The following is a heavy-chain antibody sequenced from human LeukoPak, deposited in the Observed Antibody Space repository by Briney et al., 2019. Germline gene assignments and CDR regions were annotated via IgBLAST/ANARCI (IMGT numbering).Heavy chain of an antibody. CDR1: GGSISSGGYY. CDR2: IYYSGST. CDR3: ARHQLELTVFDY. J-gene: IGHJ4*02. D-gene: IGHD1-1*01. V-gene: IGHV4-31*03. Sequence: SETLSLTCTVSGGSISSGGYYRSWIRQHPGKGLEWIGYIYYSGSTYYNPSLKSRVTISVDTSKDQFSLKLSSVTAADTAVYYCARHQLELTVFDYWGQGTLVTVSS.